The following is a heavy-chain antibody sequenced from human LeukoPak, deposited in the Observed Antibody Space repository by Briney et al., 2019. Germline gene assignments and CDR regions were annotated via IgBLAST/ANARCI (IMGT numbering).Heavy chain of an antibody. CDR2: IKQDGNEK. J-gene: IGHJ5*01. D-gene: IGHD3-10*01. CDR1: GFTFSRYW. Sequence: PGGSPRLSCAASGFTFSRYWMNWVRQAPGKGLEWVANIKQDGNEKYYVDSVKGRFSISRDNAKNSLFLQMDSLRAEDTAVYYCAKEGAYPIITYDSWGQGALVTVSS. V-gene: IGHV3-7*01. CDR3: AKEGAYPIITYDS.